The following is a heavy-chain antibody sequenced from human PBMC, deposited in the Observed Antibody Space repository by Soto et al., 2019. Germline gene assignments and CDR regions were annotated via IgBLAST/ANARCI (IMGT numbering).Heavy chain of an antibody. Sequence: PLKISRKGSGYRFTSYWIGWVRQMPGKGLEWMGIIYPGDSDTRYSPSFQGQVTISADKSISTAYLQWSSLKASDTAMYYCARHYCSSTSCSIFDYWGQGTLVTVSS. V-gene: IGHV5-51*01. CDR3: ARHYCSSTSCSIFDY. J-gene: IGHJ4*02. D-gene: IGHD2-2*01. CDR2: IYPGDSDT. CDR1: GYRFTSYW.